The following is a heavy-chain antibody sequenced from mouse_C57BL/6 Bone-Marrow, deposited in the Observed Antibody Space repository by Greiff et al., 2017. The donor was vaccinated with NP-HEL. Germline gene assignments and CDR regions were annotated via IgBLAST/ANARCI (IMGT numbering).Heavy chain of an antibody. Sequence: VQLQQPGAELVKPGASVKLSCKASGYTFTSYWMHWVKQRPGQGLEWIGMIHPNSGSTNYNEKFKSKATLTVDKSSSTAYMQLSSLTSEDSAVYYCARVITTVVAPYYAMDYWGQGTSVTVSS. CDR3: ARVITTVVAPYYAMDY. J-gene: IGHJ4*01. CDR1: GYTFTSYW. CDR2: IHPNSGST. D-gene: IGHD1-1*01. V-gene: IGHV1-64*01.